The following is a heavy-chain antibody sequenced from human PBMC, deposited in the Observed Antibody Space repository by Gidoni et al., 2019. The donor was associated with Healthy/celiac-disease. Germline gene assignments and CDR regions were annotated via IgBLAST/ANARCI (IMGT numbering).Heavy chain of an antibody. CDR3: AKAPREQLVPESWFDP. CDR2: ISGSGGST. J-gene: IGHJ5*02. D-gene: IGHD6-6*01. CDR1: GFPFSSYA. V-gene: IGHV3-23*01. Sequence: EVQLLESGGGLVQPGGSLRLSCAASGFPFSSYAMSWVRQAPGKGLEWVSAISGSGGSTYYADSVKGRFTISRDNSKNTLYLQMNSLRAEDTAVYYCAKAPREQLVPESWFDPWGQGTLVTVSS.